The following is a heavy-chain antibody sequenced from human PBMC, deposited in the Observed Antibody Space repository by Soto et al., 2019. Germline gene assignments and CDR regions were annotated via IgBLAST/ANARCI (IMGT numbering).Heavy chain of an antibody. CDR1: GGSISSGDYY. V-gene: IGHV4-30-4*01. J-gene: IGHJ4*02. CDR2: IYYSGST. Sequence: SETLSLTCTVSGGSISSGDYYWSWIRQPPGKGLEWIGYIYYSGSTYYNPSLKSRVTISVDTSKNQFSLKLSSVTAADTAVYYCARADYYDSSGYTYFDYWGQGTLVTSPQ. D-gene: IGHD3-22*01. CDR3: ARADYYDSSGYTYFDY.